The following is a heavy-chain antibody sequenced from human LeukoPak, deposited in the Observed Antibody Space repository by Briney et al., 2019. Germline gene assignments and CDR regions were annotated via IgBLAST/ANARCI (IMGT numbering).Heavy chain of an antibody. Sequence: GGSLRLSCAASGFTFSSYWMHWVRQGPGKGLLWVSRINSDGSSTTYADSVKGRFAISRDNAKNTLYLQMNSLRAEDTAVYYCARVGDLRFLEWLDAFDIWGQGTMVTVSS. CDR1: GFTFSSYW. CDR2: INSDGSST. J-gene: IGHJ3*02. D-gene: IGHD3-3*01. V-gene: IGHV3-74*01. CDR3: ARVGDLRFLEWLDAFDI.